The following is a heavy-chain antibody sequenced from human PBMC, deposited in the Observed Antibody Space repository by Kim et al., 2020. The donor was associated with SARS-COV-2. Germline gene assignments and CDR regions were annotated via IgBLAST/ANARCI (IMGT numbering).Heavy chain of an antibody. J-gene: IGHJ5*02. CDR3: ARGRRCSGGSCQSRSVWFDP. V-gene: IGHV4-34*01. Sequence: SETLSLTCAVYGGSFSGYYWSWIRQPPGKGLEWIGEINHSGSTNYNPSLKSRVTISVDTSKNQFSLKLSSVTAADTAVYYCARGRRCSGGSCQSRSVWFDPWGQGTLVTVSS. CDR1: GGSFSGYY. CDR2: INHSGST. D-gene: IGHD2-15*01.